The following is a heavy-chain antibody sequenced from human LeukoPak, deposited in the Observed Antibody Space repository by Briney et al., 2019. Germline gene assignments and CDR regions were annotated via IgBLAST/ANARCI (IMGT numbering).Heavy chain of an antibody. D-gene: IGHD4-17*01. J-gene: IGHJ6*02. Sequence: GGSLRLSCAASGFTFSSYSMNWVRQAPGKGLEWVSSISSSSSYIYYADSVKGRFTISRDNAKNSLYLQMHILRAEDTAVYYCASYGDPIYYYYGLDVWGQGTTVTVSS. CDR1: GFTFSSYS. V-gene: IGHV3-21*01. CDR3: ASYGDPIYYYYGLDV. CDR2: ISSSSSYI.